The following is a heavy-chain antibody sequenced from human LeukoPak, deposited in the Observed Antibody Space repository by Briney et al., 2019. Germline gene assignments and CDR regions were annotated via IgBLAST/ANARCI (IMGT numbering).Heavy chain of an antibody. J-gene: IGHJ4*02. V-gene: IGHV3-48*03. CDR2: ISSSGSTI. CDR1: GFALSNSE. Sequence: QPGGSLRLSCAASGFALSNSEMNWVGQAPGKGLEWVSYISSSGSTIYYADSVKGRFTISRDNAKNSLYLQMNSLRAEDTAIYYCALGAPPYWGQGTLVTVSA. CDR3: ALGAPPY.